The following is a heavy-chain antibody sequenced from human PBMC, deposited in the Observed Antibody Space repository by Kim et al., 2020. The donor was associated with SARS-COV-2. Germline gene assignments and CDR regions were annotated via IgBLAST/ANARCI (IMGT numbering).Heavy chain of an antibody. CDR1: GFTFSSYW. Sequence: GGSLRLSCAVSGFTFSSYWMSWVRQAPGKGLEWVANIKQDGSEKYYVDSVKGRFTISRDNAKNSLYLQMNSLRAEDTAVYYCARDPPPTYYYGSGSPDYWGQGTLVTVSS. V-gene: IGHV3-7*01. CDR3: ARDPPPTYYYGSGSPDY. J-gene: IGHJ4*02. CDR2: IKQDGSEK. D-gene: IGHD3-10*01.